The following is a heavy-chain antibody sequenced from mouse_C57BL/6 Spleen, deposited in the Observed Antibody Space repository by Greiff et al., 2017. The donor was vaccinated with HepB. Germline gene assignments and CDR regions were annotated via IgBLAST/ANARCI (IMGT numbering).Heavy chain of an antibody. V-gene: IGHV2-9-1*01. D-gene: IGHD1-1*01. J-gene: IGHJ4*01. CDR3: ARNGYDSSGDAMDY. Sequence: QVQLQQSGPGLVAPSQSLSITCTVSGFSLTSYAISWVRQPPGKGLEWLGVIWTGGGTNYNSALKSRLSISKDNSKSQVFLKMNSLQTDDTARYYCARNGYDSSGDAMDYWGQGTSVTVSS. CDR2: IWTGGGT. CDR1: GFSLTSYA.